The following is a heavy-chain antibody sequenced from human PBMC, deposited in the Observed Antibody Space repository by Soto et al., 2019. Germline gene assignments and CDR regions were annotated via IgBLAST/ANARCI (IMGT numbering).Heavy chain of an antibody. CDR2: IYYSGST. CDR3: ARVSIAARRYYYYGMDV. V-gene: IGHV4-59*01. Sequence: SETLSLTCTVSGGSISSYYWSWIRQPPGKGLEWIGYIYYSGSTNYNPSLKSRVTISVDTSKTQFSLKLSSVTAADTAVYYCARVSIAARRYYYYGMDVWGQGTTVTVSS. J-gene: IGHJ6*02. D-gene: IGHD6-6*01. CDR1: GGSISSYY.